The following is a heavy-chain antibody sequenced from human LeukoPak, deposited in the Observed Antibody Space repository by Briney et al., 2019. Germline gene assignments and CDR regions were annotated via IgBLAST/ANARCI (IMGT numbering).Heavy chain of an antibody. CDR2: MNPNSGNT. Sequence: ASVKVSCKASGYTFTSYDINWVRQATGQGLEWMGWMNPNSGNTGYAQKFQGRVTMTRSTSISTAYMELSSLRSEDTAVYYCATTSSAGGIYYHYMDVWGKGTTVTVSS. V-gene: IGHV1-8*01. J-gene: IGHJ6*03. CDR3: ATTSSAGGIYYHYMDV. D-gene: IGHD6-13*01. CDR1: GYTFTSYD.